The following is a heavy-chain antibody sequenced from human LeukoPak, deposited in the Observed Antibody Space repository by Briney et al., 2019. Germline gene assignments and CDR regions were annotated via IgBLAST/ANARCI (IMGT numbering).Heavy chain of an antibody. V-gene: IGHV3-13*01. D-gene: IGHD3-9*01. CDR2: IGTAGDT. CDR1: GFTFSSYD. Sequence: SGGSLRLSCAASGFTFSSYDMHWVRQPTGKGLEWVSAIGTAGDTYYSHSVKGRFTISRENAKNSLYLHMNSLSAGDPAVYFCARGHMLTGYYNFAWFDPWGQGTLVTVSS. CDR3: ARGHMLTGYYNFAWFDP. J-gene: IGHJ5*02.